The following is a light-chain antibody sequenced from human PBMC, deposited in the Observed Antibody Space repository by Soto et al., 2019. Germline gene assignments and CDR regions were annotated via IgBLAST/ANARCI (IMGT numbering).Light chain of an antibody. CDR2: ATS. V-gene: IGKV1-17*01. CDR1: QGIGND. J-gene: IGKJ1*01. Sequence: DIRMTQSPYALSASVGDRVAITFRASQGIGNDLGWYQQKPGKAPKRLIYATSSLQSGVPSRFSGSGSGAEFTLTISSLQTEDFATYYCLQHNSYPRTFGQGTKVDIK. CDR3: LQHNSYPRT.